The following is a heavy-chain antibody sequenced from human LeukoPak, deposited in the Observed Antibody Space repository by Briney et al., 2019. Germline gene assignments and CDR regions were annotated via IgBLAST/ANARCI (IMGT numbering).Heavy chain of an antibody. Sequence: SETLSLTCTVSGGPIRGYYWSWIRQPAGKGLEWIGRIYTSGSTNYNPSLKSRVTMSVDTSKNQFSLQLSSVTAADTAVYYCARVRSLGFDYWGHGTLVTVSS. D-gene: IGHD1-26*01. CDR1: GGPIRGYY. CDR2: IYTSGST. J-gene: IGHJ4*01. V-gene: IGHV4-4*07. CDR3: ARVRSLGFDY.